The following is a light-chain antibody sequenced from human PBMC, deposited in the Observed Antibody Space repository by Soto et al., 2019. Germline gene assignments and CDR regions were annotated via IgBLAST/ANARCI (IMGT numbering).Light chain of an antibody. V-gene: IGKV4-1*01. CDR2: WAS. J-gene: IGKJ5*01. CDR1: QSVFDSSDNKNY. CDR3: QDYVSPPKT. Sequence: DSVMTQTPDVLAAFLGERATINCRSSQSVFDSSDNKNYLAWYQQKPGQPPKLLMYWASPRESGVPDRFSGSGSGTGITLTISSLQTEDGAGYYSQDYVSPPKTFGQGTRLEI.